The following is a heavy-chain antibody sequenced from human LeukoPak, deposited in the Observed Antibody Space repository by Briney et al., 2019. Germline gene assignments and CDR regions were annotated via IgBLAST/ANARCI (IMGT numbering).Heavy chain of an antibody. Sequence: SETLSLTCTVSGGSISTSNYYWGWIRQPPGKGLEWIGNIFYSGSTYYSPSLRSRVTISLDTSRNQFSLKLSSVTAADTAVYYCARGLGKRSRKLKYYYYYYMDVWGKGTTVTVS. V-gene: IGHV4-39*07. CDR3: ARGLGKRSRKLKYYYYYYMDV. CDR1: GGSISTSNYY. J-gene: IGHJ6*03. CDR2: IFYSGST. D-gene: IGHD1-26*01.